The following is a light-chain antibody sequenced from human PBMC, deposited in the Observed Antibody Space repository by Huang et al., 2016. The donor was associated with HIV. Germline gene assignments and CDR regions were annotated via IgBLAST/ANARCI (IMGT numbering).Light chain of an antibody. Sequence: EIVMTQSPATLSVSPGERATISCRASQSVYSNLAWYQQKPGQAPRLLVFGASTRATDIPARFSGGGSGTEFSLTINSLQSEDFAVYYCQQYNDWPPWTFGQGTKVEIK. J-gene: IGKJ1*01. CDR1: QSVYSN. CDR2: GAS. V-gene: IGKV3-15*01. CDR3: QQYNDWPPWT.